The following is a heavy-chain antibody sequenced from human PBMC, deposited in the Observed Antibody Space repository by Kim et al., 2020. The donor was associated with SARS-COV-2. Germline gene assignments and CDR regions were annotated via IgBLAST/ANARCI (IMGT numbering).Heavy chain of an antibody. J-gene: IGHJ4*02. Sequence: GGSLRLSCTASGFTFSTYWMSWVRQAPGKGLEWVANIYQDGGERHYVDSVKGRFTISRDNAKSSLYLQMNSLRAEDTAVYYCAGGAGFLNDFFGQGTLLTVSS. V-gene: IGHV3-7*01. CDR1: GFTFSTYW. CDR3: AGGAGFLNDF. CDR2: IYQDGGER.